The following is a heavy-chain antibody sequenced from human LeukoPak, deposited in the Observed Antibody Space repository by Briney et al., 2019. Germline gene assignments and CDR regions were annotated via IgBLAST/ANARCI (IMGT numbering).Heavy chain of an antibody. D-gene: IGHD1-1*01. V-gene: IGHV4-4*07. CDR1: GGSTSSYY. J-gene: IGHJ3*02. CDR3: ARAEKQLALDAFDI. Sequence: SETLSLTCTVSGGSTSSYYWSWIRQSAGKGLEWIGRINTSGSTSYNPSLKSRVTMSLDTSKNQFSLKLRSVTAADTAVYYCARAEKQLALDAFDIWGQGTMVTVSS. CDR2: INTSGST.